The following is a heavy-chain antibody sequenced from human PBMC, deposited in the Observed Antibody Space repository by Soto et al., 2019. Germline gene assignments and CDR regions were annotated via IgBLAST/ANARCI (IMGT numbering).Heavy chain of an antibody. D-gene: IGHD5-12*01. Sequence: EVQLVESGGGLVQPGGSLRLSCAASGFTFSSYEMNWVRQAPGKGLEWVSYISSSGSTIYYADSVKGRFTISRDNAKNSLYLQMNSLRAEDTAVYYCARMGQGYSGYDSYYYYGMDVWGQGTTVTVSS. CDR3: ARMGQGYSGYDSYYYYGMDV. J-gene: IGHJ6*02. V-gene: IGHV3-48*03. CDR1: GFTFSSYE. CDR2: ISSSGSTI.